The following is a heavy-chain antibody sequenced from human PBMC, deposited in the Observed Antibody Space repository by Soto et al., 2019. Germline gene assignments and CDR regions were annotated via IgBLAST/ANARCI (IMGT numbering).Heavy chain of an antibody. CDR3: ARDFGGGIAGAGVGFDY. Sequence: GALRLSCATSGFTFSSYWMSWVRQAPGKGPEWVANIKQDGSEKYYVDSVKGRFTISRDNAKNSLYLQMNSLRAEDTAMYYCARDFGGGIAGAGVGFDYWGQGTLVTVSS. J-gene: IGHJ4*02. CDR1: GFTFSSYW. CDR2: IKQDGSEK. V-gene: IGHV3-7*03. D-gene: IGHD6-19*01.